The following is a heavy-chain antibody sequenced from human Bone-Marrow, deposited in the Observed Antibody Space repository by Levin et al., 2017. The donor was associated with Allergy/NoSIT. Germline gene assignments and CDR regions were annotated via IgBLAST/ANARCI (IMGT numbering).Heavy chain of an antibody. V-gene: IGHV3-33*01. Sequence: GGSLRLSCAASGFTFSSYPMHWVRQAPGKGLDWVAVIWYDGSNKHYADSVKGRFTISRDNSKNTLYLQMNSLRAEDTAVYYCVRGIIGDLRVAHKEAFDVWGQGTMVTVSS. J-gene: IGHJ3*01. CDR3: VRGIIGDLRVAHKEAFDV. CDR1: GFTFSSYP. CDR2: IWYDGSNK. D-gene: IGHD2/OR15-2a*01.